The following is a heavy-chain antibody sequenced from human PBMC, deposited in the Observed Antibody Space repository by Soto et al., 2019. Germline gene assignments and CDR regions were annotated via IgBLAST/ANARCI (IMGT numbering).Heavy chain of an antibody. J-gene: IGHJ5*02. CDR2: IYYSGST. D-gene: IGHD3-3*01. V-gene: IGHV4-30-4*01. CDR3: ARVTPGYDFWSGYYSRAYNWFDP. CDR1: GGSISSGDYY. Sequence: TSETLSLTCTVSGGSISSGDYYWSWIRQPPGKGLEWIGYIYYSGSTYYNPSLKSRVTISVDTSKNQFSLKLSSVTAADTAVYYCARVTPGYDFWSGYYSRAYNWFDPWGQGTLVTVSS.